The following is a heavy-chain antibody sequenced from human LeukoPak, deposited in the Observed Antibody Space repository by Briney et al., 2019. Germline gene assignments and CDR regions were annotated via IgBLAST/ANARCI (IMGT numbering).Heavy chain of an antibody. CDR1: GGSISSGGYS. CDR3: ARTGKYCSSTSCYYFDY. D-gene: IGHD2-2*01. J-gene: IGHJ4*02. CDR2: IYHSGST. V-gene: IGHV4-30-2*01. Sequence: PSQTLSLTCAVSGGSISSGGYSWSWIRQPPGKGLEWIGYIYHSGSTYYNPSLKSRVTISVDRSKNQFSLKLSSVTAADTAVYYCARTGKYCSSTSCYYFDYWGRGTLVTVSS.